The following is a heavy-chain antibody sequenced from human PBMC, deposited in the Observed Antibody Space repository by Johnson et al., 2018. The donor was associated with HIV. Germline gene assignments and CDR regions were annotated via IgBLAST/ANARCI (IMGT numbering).Heavy chain of an antibody. CDR3: ARDLRTASGWFGGMIRGAFDI. V-gene: IGHV3-7*01. J-gene: IGHJ3*02. CDR1: GFTFSSYW. Sequence: VQLVESGGGLVQPGGSLRLSCAASGFTFSSYWMNWVRQAPGKGLEWVANMKGDGSEEYYVDSLAGRFTISRDKAKHSLYLQINSRRVEDTAMYYCARDLRTASGWFGGMIRGAFDIWGQGTMVTVSS. CDR2: MKGDGSEE. D-gene: IGHD6-19*01.